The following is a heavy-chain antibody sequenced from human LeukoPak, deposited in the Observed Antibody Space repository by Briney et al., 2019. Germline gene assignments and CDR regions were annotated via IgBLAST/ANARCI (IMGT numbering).Heavy chain of an antibody. D-gene: IGHD1-26*01. CDR1: GFTFSSYT. Sequence: GSLRLSCAASGFTFSSYTMNWVRQPPGKGLEWIGEINHSGSTNYNPSLKSRVTISVDTSKNQFSLKLSSVTAADTAVYYCASLVGATRARRSFDYWGQGTLVTISS. CDR3: ASLVGATRARRSFDY. CDR2: INHSGST. J-gene: IGHJ4*02. V-gene: IGHV4-34*01.